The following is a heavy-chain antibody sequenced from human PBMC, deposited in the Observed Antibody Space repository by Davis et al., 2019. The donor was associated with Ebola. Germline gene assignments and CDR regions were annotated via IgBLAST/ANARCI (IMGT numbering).Heavy chain of an antibody. D-gene: IGHD3-22*01. CDR2: INPNSGGT. J-gene: IGHJ6*02. CDR1: GYTFTGYY. CDR3: ARGGINMVVVPLDYNFYAMDV. V-gene: IGHV1-2*06. Sequence: AASVTVSCKASGYTFTGYYIHWVRQAPGQGLEWMGRINPNSGGTNYAQKFRGRVTMTRDTSIKTAYMELTRRRADDTAVYYCARGGINMVVVPLDYNFYAMDVWGQGTTVTVSS.